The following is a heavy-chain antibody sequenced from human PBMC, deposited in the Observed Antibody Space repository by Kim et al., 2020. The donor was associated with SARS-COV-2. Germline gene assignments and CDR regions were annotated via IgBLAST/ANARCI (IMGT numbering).Heavy chain of an antibody. CDR3: ASWGGGMDV. V-gene: IGHV3-13*01. CDR2: DT. D-gene: IGHD3-16*01. J-gene: IGHJ6*02. Sequence: DTYYPGSVKGRFTISRENAKNSLYLQMSSLRAGDTAVYYCASWGGGMDVWGQGTTVTVSS.